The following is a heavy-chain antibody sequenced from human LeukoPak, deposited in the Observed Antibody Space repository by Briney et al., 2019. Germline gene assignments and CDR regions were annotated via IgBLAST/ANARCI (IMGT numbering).Heavy chain of an antibody. J-gene: IGHJ6*03. CDR2: MNPNSGNT. V-gene: IGHV1-8*01. Sequence: GASGTVCFTASGSAFTSYDINWVRQAPGQGNEWMGWMNPNSGNTGYEQKFQGRVTMTRNTSISTAYMELSSLRSEDTAVYYCARSNYYCMDVWGKGTTVSVSS. CDR1: GSAFTSYD. CDR3: ARSNYYCMDV.